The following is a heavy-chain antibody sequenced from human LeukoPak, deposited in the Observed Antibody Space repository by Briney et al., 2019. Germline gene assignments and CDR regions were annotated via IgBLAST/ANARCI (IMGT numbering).Heavy chain of an antibody. V-gene: IGHV4-34*01. D-gene: IGHD3-16*02. J-gene: IGHJ4*02. CDR3: ARGRTTYDYVWGSYRPPDY. CDR2: INHRGST. CDR1: GGSFSGYY. Sequence: PSETLSLTCAVYGGSFSGYYWNWFRQPPRKGLDWSGEINHRGSTTYNPSPKSRVSTSVETSHNNFFPKLSAATAAHTAVYYCARGRTTYDYVWGSYRPPDYWAQGTLVTVSS.